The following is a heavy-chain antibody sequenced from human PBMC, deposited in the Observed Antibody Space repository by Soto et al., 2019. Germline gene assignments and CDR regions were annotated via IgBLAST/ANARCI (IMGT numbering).Heavy chain of an antibody. Sequence: WWSLRLSCSASVFTFTDYSMGWLRQSPGKGLEWISYISDYSSIIYYADSVKGRFTVSRDNARESLYLQMNSLSDDDTGLYYCVREPRYTVTNPRLAFDYWGQGTPVTVPQ. V-gene: IGHV3-48*02. D-gene: IGHD1-1*01. CDR2: ISDYSSII. J-gene: IGHJ4*02. CDR3: VREPRYTVTNPRLAFDY. CDR1: VFTFTDYS.